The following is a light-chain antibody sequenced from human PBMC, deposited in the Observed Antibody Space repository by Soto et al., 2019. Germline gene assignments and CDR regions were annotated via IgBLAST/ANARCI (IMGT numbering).Light chain of an antibody. Sequence: QSVLTQPPSASGTPGQRVTISCSGSSSNIGSNPVNWYQQVPGTAPKLLIYSNNQRPSGVPDRFSGSKSGTSASLAISGLQSEDEADYYCAAWEGGLSNVVFGTGTKVTVL. CDR3: AAWEGGLSNVV. V-gene: IGLV1-44*01. J-gene: IGLJ1*01. CDR2: SNN. CDR1: SSNIGSNP.